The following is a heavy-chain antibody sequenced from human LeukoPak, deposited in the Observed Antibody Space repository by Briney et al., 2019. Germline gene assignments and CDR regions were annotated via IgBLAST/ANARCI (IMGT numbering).Heavy chain of an antibody. CDR1: GFTFSSYW. J-gene: IGHJ4*02. D-gene: IGHD4-17*01. CDR3: ARGYGDSIHFDY. Sequence: PGGSLGLSCAASGFTFSSYWMSWVRQAPGKGLEWVANIKRDGSEKYYVDSVKGRFTISRDNAKNSLYLQMNSLRAEEAAVYYCARGYGDSIHFDYWGQGTLVTVSS. V-gene: IGHV3-7*04. CDR2: IKRDGSEK.